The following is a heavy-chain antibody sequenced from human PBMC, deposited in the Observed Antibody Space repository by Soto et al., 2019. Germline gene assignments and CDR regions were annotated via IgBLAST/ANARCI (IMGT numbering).Heavy chain of an antibody. CDR2: IYYSGST. CDR3: AREAWIDYGDYMGNYYYYMDV. D-gene: IGHD4-17*01. V-gene: IGHV4-31*03. J-gene: IGHJ6*03. CDR1: GGSISSGGYY. Sequence: SETLSLTCTVSGGSISSGGYYWSWIRQHPGKGLEWIGYIYYSGSTYYNPSLKSRVTISVDTSKNQFSLKLSSVTAADTAVYYCAREAWIDYGDYMGNYYYYMDVWGKGTTVTVSS.